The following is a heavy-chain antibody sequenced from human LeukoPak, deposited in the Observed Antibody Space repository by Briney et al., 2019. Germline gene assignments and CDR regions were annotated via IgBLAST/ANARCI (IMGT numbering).Heavy chain of an antibody. CDR1: GYTFTGNN. J-gene: IGHJ6*03. D-gene: IGHD3-10*01. V-gene: IGHV1-2*02. Sequence: ASVKVSCKAFGYTFTGNNIYWVRQAPGQGLEWMGWINPNSGGTNYAQKFQGRVTMTRDTSISTAYMELSRLRSDDTAVYYCARDTRITMVRGVYYYYYCMDVWGKGTTVTISS. CDR2: INPNSGGT. CDR3: ARDTRITMVRGVYYYYYCMDV.